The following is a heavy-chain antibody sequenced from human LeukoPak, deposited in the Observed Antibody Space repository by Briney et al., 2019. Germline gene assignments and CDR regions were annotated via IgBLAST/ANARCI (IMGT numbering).Heavy chain of an antibody. V-gene: IGHV3-23*01. J-gene: IGHJ4*02. CDR2: ISGSGGST. CDR3: AKHGWNYAGGAGQYY. Sequence: GGSLRLSCAASGFTFSSYAMSWVRQAPGKGLEWVSAISGSGGSTYYADSVKGRFTISRDNSKNTLNLQMNSLRAEDTAVYYCAKHGWNYAGGAGQYYWGQGTLVTVSS. CDR1: GFTFSSYA. D-gene: IGHD1-7*01.